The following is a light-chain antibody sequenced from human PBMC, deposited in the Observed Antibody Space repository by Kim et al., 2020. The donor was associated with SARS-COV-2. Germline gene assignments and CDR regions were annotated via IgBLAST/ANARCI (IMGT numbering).Light chain of an antibody. CDR1: QSVSSNY. Sequence: EIVLTQYPGTLSLSPGERATLSCRASQSVSSNYLAWYQQKPGQAPRLLIYGASSRATGIPDRFSGSGSVTDFTLTISRLEPEDFAVYYCHQYGSSPPYTFGQGPKLEI. V-gene: IGKV3-20*01. CDR2: GAS. CDR3: HQYGSSPPYT. J-gene: IGKJ2*01.